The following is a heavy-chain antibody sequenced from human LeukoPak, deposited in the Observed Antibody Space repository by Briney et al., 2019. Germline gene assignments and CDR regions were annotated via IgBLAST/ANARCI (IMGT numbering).Heavy chain of an antibody. CDR3: ATEGIVGGGAHFDY. V-gene: IGHV3-74*01. D-gene: IGHD1-26*01. CDR2: INSDGSST. Sequence: TGGSLRLSCAASGFTFSSYWMHWVRQAPGKGLVWVSRINSDGSSTSYADSVKGRFTISRDNAKNTLYLQMNSLRAEDTAVYYCATEGIVGGGAHFDYWGQGTLVTVSS. J-gene: IGHJ4*02. CDR1: GFTFSSYW.